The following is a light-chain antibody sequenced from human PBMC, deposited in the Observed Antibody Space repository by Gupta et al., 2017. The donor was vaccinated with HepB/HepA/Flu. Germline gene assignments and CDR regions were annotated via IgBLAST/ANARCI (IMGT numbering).Light chain of an antibody. Sequence: EIVMTQSPATLSVSPGDRATLSCRASQSVSNNLVWYQQKPGQPPRLLIYDASTRPTGVPARFIGSGSGTEFTLIISSLQSEDFALYYCQQSNNWPFTFGPGTRVDIK. CDR1: QSVSNN. V-gene: IGKV3-15*01. J-gene: IGKJ3*01. CDR3: QQSNNWPFT. CDR2: DAS.